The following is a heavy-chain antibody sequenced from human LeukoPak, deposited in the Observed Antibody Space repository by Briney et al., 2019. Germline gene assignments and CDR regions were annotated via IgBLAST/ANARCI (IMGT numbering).Heavy chain of an antibody. CDR2: IIPIFGTA. CDR3: SGGTVTIMIFDY. Sequence: ASVKVSCKASGGTFSSFAISWVRQAPGQGLEWMGGIIPIFGTASYAQKFQGRVTITTDESTSTAYMELSSLRSEDTAVYYCSGGTVTIMIFDYWGQGTLVTVSS. J-gene: IGHJ4*02. V-gene: IGHV1-69*05. CDR1: GGTFSSFA. D-gene: IGHD4-17*01.